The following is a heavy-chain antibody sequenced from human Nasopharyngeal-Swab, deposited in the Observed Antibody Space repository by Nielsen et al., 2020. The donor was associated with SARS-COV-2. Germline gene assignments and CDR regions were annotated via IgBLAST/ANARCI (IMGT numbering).Heavy chain of an antibody. V-gene: IGHV4-61*01. CDR3: AGDAMYSSSWTNWFDP. J-gene: IGHJ5*02. CDR2: IYYSGST. CDR1: GGSVSSGSYY. Sequence: GSLRLSCTVSGGSVSSGSYYWSWIRQPPGKGLEWIGYIYYSGSTNYNPSLKSRVTISVDTSKNQFSLKLSSVTAADTAVYYCAGDAMYSSSWTNWFDPWGQGTLVTVSS. D-gene: IGHD6-13*01.